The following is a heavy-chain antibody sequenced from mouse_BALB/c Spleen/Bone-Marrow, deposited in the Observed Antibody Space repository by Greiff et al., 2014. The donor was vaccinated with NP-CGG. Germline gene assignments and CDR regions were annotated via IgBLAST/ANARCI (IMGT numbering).Heavy chain of an antibody. CDR2: IDPANGGT. CDR3: TKPSFYYGSSYWYFDV. CDR1: GFNIKDTF. V-gene: IGHV14-3*02. D-gene: IGHD1-1*01. Sequence: VQLKESGAELVKPGASVKLSCTASGFNIKDTFMHWVKQRPEQGLEWIGRIDPANGGTKYDPKFQGKATITVDTSSNTAYLQLISLSSEDTAVYYCTKPSFYYGSSYWYFDVWGAVTTVTVSS. J-gene: IGHJ1*01.